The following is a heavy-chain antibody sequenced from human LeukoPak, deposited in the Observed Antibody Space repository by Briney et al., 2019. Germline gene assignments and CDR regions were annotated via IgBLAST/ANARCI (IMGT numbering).Heavy chain of an antibody. V-gene: IGHV3-23*01. CDR3: AKDDRIQTRRYSYNY. CDR2: ISGSGGST. D-gene: IGHD5-18*01. CDR1: GFTFSSYA. Sequence: GGSLRLSCAASGFTFSSYAMSWVCQAPGKGLEWVSVISGSGGSTSYADSVKGRFTISRDNSMNTLYLQMNSLRAEDTAVYYCAKDDRIQTRRYSYNYWGQGTLVTVSS. J-gene: IGHJ4*02.